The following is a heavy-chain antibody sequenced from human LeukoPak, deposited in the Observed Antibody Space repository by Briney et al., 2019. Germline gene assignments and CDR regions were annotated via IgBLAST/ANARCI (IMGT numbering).Heavy chain of an antibody. CDR1: GGSISSNSYY. V-gene: IGHV4-39*07. Sequence: SETLSLTCAVSGGSISSNSYYWGWIRQPPGEGLEWIGSIYHSGSTYYNPSRKSRATMSVDTSKNQFSLKLSSVTAADTAVYYCARDLRGYGYWYFDFWGRGTLVTVSS. J-gene: IGHJ2*01. D-gene: IGHD5-12*01. CDR3: ARDLRGYGYWYFDF. CDR2: IYHSGST.